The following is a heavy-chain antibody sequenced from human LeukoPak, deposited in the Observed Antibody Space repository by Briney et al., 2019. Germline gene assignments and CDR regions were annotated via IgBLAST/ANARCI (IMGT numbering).Heavy chain of an antibody. CDR1: GGSISSGGYY. Sequence: SETLSLTCTVSGGSISSGGYYWSWTRQHPGKGLEWIGYIYYRGSTYYNPSLKSRVTISVDTSKNQFSLKLSSVTAADTAVYYCARDRSETYYYGSGSYIWFDPWGQGTLVTVSS. D-gene: IGHD3-10*01. CDR2: IYYRGST. CDR3: ARDRSETYYYGSGSYIWFDP. V-gene: IGHV4-31*03. J-gene: IGHJ5*02.